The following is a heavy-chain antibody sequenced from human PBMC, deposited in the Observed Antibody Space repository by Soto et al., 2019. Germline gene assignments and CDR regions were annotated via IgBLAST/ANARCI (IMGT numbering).Heavy chain of an antibody. V-gene: IGHV4-59*08. CDR1: GGSISSYY. J-gene: IGHJ5*02. CDR3: ARHYSTGDANWFDP. D-gene: IGHD7-27*01. Sequence: SETLSLTCTVSGGSISSYYWSWIRQPPGKGLEWIGYIYYSGSTNYNPSLKSRVTISVDTSKNQFSLKLSSVTAADTAVYYCARHYSTGDANWFDPWGQGTLVTVSS. CDR2: IYYSGST.